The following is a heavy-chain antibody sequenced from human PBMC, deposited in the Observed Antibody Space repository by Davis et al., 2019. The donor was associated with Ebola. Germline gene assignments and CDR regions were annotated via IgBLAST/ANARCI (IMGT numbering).Heavy chain of an antibody. CDR2: ISYDGRDT. Sequence: GGSLRLSCAASGFIFSSYAIHWVRLTPGEGLQWVAVISYDGRDTYYADSVEGRFIISRDNSKNTLYLQMNSLRAEDTAVYYCARGFYDSSGYGMDVWGKGTTVTVSS. CDR1: GFIFSSYA. J-gene: IGHJ6*04. V-gene: IGHV3-30*14. D-gene: IGHD3-22*01. CDR3: ARGFYDSSGYGMDV.